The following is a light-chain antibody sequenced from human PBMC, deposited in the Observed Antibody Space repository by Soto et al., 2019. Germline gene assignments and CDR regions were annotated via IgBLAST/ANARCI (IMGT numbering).Light chain of an antibody. J-gene: IGKJ1*01. Sequence: GLVYSDGNTFLNWFHQRPGQSPRRLIYQVSNRDSGVPDRFSGSGSGTDYTLTISGVEAEDVGIYYCVQGTHWPWTFGQGTKVEIK. CDR1: GLVYSDGNTF. V-gene: IGKV2-30*01. CDR2: QVS. CDR3: VQGTHWPWT.